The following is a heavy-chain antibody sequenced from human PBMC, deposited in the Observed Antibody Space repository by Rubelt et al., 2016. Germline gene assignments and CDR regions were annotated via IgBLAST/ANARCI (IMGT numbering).Heavy chain of an antibody. J-gene: IGHJ4*02. CDR3: ARDPRSGWYGYYFDY. Sequence: QLQLQESGPGLVKSSETLSLTCNVSGGSTSSGDYYWGWIRQPPGKGLEWIGSIYYSGSANYNPSLKSRVTISVDTSNNLFSLKLSSVTAADTAVYYCARDPRSGWYGYYFDYWGQGTLLTVSS. CDR2: IYYSGSA. V-gene: IGHV4-61*08. D-gene: IGHD6-19*01. CDR1: GGSTSSGDYY.